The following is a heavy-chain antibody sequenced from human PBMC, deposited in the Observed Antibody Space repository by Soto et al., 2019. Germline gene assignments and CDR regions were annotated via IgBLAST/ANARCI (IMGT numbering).Heavy chain of an antibody. V-gene: IGHV5-51*01. CDR2: IYPGDSDT. J-gene: IGHJ3*02. CDR3: ARQEAVAATSGAFDI. Sequence: GESLKISCKGSGHSFTSYWIGWVRQMPGKGLEWMGIIYPGDSDTRYSPSFQGQVTISADKSISTAYLQWSSLKASDTALYYCARQEAVAATSGAFDIWGQGTMVTVSS. D-gene: IGHD6-19*01. CDR1: GHSFTSYW.